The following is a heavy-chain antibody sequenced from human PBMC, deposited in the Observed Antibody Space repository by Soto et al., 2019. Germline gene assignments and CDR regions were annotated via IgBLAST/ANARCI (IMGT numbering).Heavy chain of an antibody. J-gene: IGHJ4*02. CDR2: ISSSSSTI. CDR3: ARDRPPMLVVDTTTEGFDY. D-gene: IGHD3-22*01. CDR1: GFTFSSYS. Sequence: EVQLVESVGGLVQPGGSLRLSCAASGFTFSSYSMNWVRQAPGKGLEWVSYISSSSSTIYYADSVKGRFTICRDNAKNSLYLQMNNLRDEDTAVYYCARDRPPMLVVDTTTEGFDYLGQGTLVTVSS. V-gene: IGHV3-48*02.